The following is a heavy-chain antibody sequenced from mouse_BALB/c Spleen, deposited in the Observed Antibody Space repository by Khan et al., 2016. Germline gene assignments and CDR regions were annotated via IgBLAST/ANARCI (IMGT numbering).Heavy chain of an antibody. CDR3: ARGGGNSDY. Sequence: QVQLQQSGAELARPGASVKLFCKASGYTFTDYYINWVKQRTGQGLEWIGEIYPGSDNTYYNERFKGKATLTADKSSSTAYMQLSSLTSEDSAVYFCARGGGNSDYWGQGTTLTVSS. CDR2: IYPGSDNT. V-gene: IGHV1-76*01. J-gene: IGHJ2*01. CDR1: GYTFTDYY. D-gene: IGHD2-1*01.